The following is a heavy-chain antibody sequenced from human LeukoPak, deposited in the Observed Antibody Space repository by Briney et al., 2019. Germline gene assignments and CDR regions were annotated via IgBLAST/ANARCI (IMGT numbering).Heavy chain of an antibody. CDR2: IYYSGST. J-gene: IGHJ4*02. CDR3: ASSVVPAAYYFDY. Sequence: SQTLSLTCTVSGGSISSGGYYWSWIRQHPGKGLEWIGYIYYSGSTYYNPSLKSRVTISVDTSKNQFSLKLSSVTAADTAAYYCASSVVPAAYYFDYWGQGTLVTVSS. CDR1: GGSISSGGYY. V-gene: IGHV4-31*03. D-gene: IGHD2-2*01.